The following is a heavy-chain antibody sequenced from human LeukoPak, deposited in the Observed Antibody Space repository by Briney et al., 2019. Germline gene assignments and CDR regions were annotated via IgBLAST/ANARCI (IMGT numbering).Heavy chain of an antibody. D-gene: IGHD3-10*01. Sequence: GGSLRLSCAASGFTFSSYTMSWVRQAPGKGLEWVSGSGRDGATYYVDSVKGRFTISRDNSKNTLYLQMNSLRADGTAVYYCANLEITMIRGSWGQGTLVTVFS. CDR2: SGRDGAT. J-gene: IGHJ5*02. CDR1: GFTFSSYT. V-gene: IGHV3-23*01. CDR3: ANLEITMIRGS.